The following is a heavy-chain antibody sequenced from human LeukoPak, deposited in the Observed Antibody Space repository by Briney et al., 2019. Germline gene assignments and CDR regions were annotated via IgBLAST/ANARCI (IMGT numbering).Heavy chain of an antibody. D-gene: IGHD2-2*01. CDR3: VRDYQFIQEV. J-gene: IGHJ6*02. Sequence: GGSLRLSCVASGVTFSNYWMLWVRQAPGKGLMWVSLISTDGKSTRYAESVKGRFTISRDNAKNALYLQMDILRVEDTALYFCVRDYQFIQEVWGQGTTVTVSS. CDR1: GVTFSNYW. CDR2: ISTDGKST. V-gene: IGHV3-74*01.